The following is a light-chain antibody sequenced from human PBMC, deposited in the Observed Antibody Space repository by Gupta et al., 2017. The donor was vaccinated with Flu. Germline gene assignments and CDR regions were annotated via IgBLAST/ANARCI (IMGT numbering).Light chain of an antibody. CDR3: QQYGTSVS. J-gene: IGKJ1*01. V-gene: IGKV3-20*01. CDR1: QSVNSAY. CDR2: AAS. Sequence: EIVLTQSPGTLSLAPGERATLSCRASQSVNSAYLAWYQQQPGQAPRLVIFAASTRATGIPDRFSGSASGTDFTLTISRLEPDDFAVYYCQQYGTSVSFGQGTRVEIK.